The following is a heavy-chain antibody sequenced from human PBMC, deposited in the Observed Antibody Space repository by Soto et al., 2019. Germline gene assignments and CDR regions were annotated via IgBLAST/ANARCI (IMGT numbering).Heavy chain of an antibody. D-gene: IGHD2-15*01. CDR1: GGSISSSSYY. V-gene: IGHV4-39*01. CDR2: IYYSGST. CDR3: ASLTLLDCSGGSCYSGGMDV. J-gene: IGHJ6*02. Sequence: PSETLSLTCTVSGGSISSSSYYWGWIRQPPGKGLEWIGSIYYSGSTYYNPSLKSRVTISVDTSKNQFSLKLSSVTAADTAVYYCASLTLLDCSGGSCYSGGMDVWGQGTTVTSP.